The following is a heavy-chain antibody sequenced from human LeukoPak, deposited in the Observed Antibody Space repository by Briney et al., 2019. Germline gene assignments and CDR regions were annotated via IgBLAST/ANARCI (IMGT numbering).Heavy chain of an antibody. D-gene: IGHD3-10*02. CDR3: AELGITMIGGV. V-gene: IGHV3-30*02. CDR2: IRSNGNNQ. CDR1: DFTIVRYA. J-gene: IGHJ6*04. Sequence: PGRSLSLSCAASDFTIVRYATHSVRQAPGKGLEWVTFIRSNGNNQYHTDSVDGRFTVSRDNSKNALYLQMNSLRAEDTAVYYCAELGITMIGGVWGKGTTVTICS.